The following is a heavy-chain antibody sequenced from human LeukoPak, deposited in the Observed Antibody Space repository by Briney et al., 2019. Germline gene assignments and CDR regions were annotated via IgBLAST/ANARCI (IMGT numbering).Heavy chain of an antibody. CDR1: GFTFTIFG. Sequence: GGSLRLSCAASGFTFTIFGLNWVRQAPGKVPEWVSYIDARSGITYYADSVQGRFTISRDNAQESVFLQMNSLRADDTAVYYCARTYDFGRGPPGDAFDNWGPGALVTVSS. J-gene: IGHJ3*02. CDR3: ARTYDFGRGPPGDAFDN. D-gene: IGHD3-3*01. V-gene: IGHV3-48*01. CDR2: IDARSGIT.